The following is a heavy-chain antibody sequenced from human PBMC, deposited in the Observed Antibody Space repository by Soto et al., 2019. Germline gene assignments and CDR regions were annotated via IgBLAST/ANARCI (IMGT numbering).Heavy chain of an antibody. V-gene: IGHV4-59*01. CDR3: ARGADYYDFWSGYYRNYFDY. CDR2: IYYSGST. D-gene: IGHD3-3*01. J-gene: IGHJ4*02. CDR1: GVSISSYY. Sequence: SETLSLTCPVSGVSISSYYWSWIRPPPGKGLEWIGYIYYSGSTNYNPSLKSRVTISVDTSKNQFSLKLSSVTAADTAVYYCARGADYYDFWSGYYRNYFDYWGQGTLVTVS.